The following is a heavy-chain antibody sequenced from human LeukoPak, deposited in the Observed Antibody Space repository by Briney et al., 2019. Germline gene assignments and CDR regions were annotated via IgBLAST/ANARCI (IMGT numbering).Heavy chain of an antibody. CDR1: GFTFSSYT. V-gene: IGHV3-23*01. J-gene: IGHJ6*02. CDR3: AKGGLGYYYGMDV. CDR2: ITTSDGNT. D-gene: IGHD3-10*01. Sequence: GGSLRLSCAASGFTFSSYTMSWVRQAPGKGLEWVSTITTSDGNTYYADSAKGRFTVSRDNSKNTLYLQMNSLRAEDTAVYYCAKGGLGYYYGMDVWGQGTTVTVSS.